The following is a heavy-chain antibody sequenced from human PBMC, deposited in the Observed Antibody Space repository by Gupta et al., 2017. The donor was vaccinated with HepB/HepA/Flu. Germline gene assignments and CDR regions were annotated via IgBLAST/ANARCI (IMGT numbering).Heavy chain of an antibody. CDR2: INHSGST. CDR1: GGSFSDYY. J-gene: IGHJ6*03. V-gene: IGHV4-34*01. CDR3: AREGGRFGELYSYYMDV. Sequence: QVQLQQWGAGLLKPSETLSLTCAVYGGSFSDYYWSWIRQPPGKGLEWIGEINHSGSTNYTPSLKSRVTISVDTSKNQSSLKLTSVTAADTAVYYCAREGGRFGELYSYYMDVWGRGTTVTVSS. D-gene: IGHD3-10*01.